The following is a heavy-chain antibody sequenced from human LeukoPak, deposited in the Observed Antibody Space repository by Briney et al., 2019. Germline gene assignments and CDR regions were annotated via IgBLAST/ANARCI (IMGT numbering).Heavy chain of an antibody. J-gene: IGHJ5*02. CDR2: IYYSGST. CDR1: GGSFSGYY. CDR3: ARFRYSGYVGPPTTNWLDP. V-gene: IGHV4-31*11. Sequence: KPSETLSLTCAVYGGSFSGYYWSWIRQHPGKGLEWIGYIYYSGSTYYNPSLKSRVTISVDTSKNQFSLKLSSVTAADTAVYYCARFRYSGYVGPPTTNWLDPWGQGTLVTVSS. D-gene: IGHD5-12*01.